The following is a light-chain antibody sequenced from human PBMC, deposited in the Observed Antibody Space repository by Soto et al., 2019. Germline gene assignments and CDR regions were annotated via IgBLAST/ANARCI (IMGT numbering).Light chain of an antibody. CDR3: SSYAGSNNLV. CDR1: SSDVGCYHY. CDR2: EVS. Sequence: QSALTQPPSASGSPGQSVTISCTGTSSDVGCYHYVSWYQQHPDKAPKLMIYEVSKRPSGVPDRFSGSKSGNTASLTVSGLQAEDEADYYCSSYAGSNNLVFGGGTKVTVL. V-gene: IGLV2-8*01. J-gene: IGLJ2*01.